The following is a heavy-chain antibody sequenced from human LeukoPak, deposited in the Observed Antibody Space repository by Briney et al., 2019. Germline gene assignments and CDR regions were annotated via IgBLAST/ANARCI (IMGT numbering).Heavy chain of an antibody. V-gene: IGHV1-69*06. CDR1: GGTFSSYA. CDR3: ARVARYSYGYRLYWFDP. J-gene: IGHJ5*02. D-gene: IGHD5-18*01. Sequence: GASVKVSCKASGGTFSSYAISWVRQAPGQGLEWMGGIIPIFGTANYAQKFQGRVTITADKSTSTAYMELSSLRSEDTAVYYCARVARYSYGYRLYWFDPWGQGTLVTVSS. CDR2: IIPIFGTA.